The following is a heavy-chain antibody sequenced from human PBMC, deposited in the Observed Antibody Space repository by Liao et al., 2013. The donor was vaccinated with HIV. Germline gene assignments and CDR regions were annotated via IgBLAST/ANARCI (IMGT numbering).Heavy chain of an antibody. J-gene: IGHJ2*01. CDR1: DGSISSSY. D-gene: IGHD6-13*01. CDR3: ARGGAAAGTWYFDL. V-gene: IGHV4-59*12. CDR2: IYYSGST. Sequence: QVQLQESGPGLVKPSETLSLTCTVSDGSISSSYWSWIRQPPGKGLEWIGYIYYSGSTDYNPSLESRVNMSIDTSKNQFSLRLTAVTAADTAVYYCARGGAAAGTWYFDLWGRGTLVTVSS.